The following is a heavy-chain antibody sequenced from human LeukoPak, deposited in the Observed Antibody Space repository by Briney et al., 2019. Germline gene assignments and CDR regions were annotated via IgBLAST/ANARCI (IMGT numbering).Heavy chain of an antibody. CDR3: ARLGAGPNWFDP. V-gene: IGHV4-39*01. CDR1: GGSISSSSYY. D-gene: IGHD3-10*01. J-gene: IGHJ5*02. Sequence: ASETLSLTCTVSGGSISSSSYYWGWIRQPPGKGLEWIGSIYYSGSTYYNPSLKSRVTISVDTSKNQFSLKLSSVTAADTAVYYCARLGAGPNWFDPWGQGTLVTVSS. CDR2: IYYSGST.